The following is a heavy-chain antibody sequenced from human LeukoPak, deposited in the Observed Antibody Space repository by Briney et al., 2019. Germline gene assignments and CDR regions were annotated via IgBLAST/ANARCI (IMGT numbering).Heavy chain of an antibody. J-gene: IGHJ4*02. CDR1: GGSISSSSYY. CDR3: ASQFSWGRVRGYSYGPDFDY. V-gene: IGHV4-39*07. Sequence: SETLSLTCTVSGGSISSSSYYWGWIRQPPGKGLEWIGSIYYSGSTYYNPSLKSRVTISVDTSKNQFSLKLSSVTAADTAVYYCASQFSWGRVRGYSYGPDFDYWGQGTLVTVSS. CDR2: IYYSGST. D-gene: IGHD5-18*01.